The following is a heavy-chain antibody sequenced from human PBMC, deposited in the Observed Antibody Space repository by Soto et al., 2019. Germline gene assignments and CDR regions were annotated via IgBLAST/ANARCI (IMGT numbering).Heavy chain of an antibody. D-gene: IGHD6-19*01. CDR2: IRRKANSYTT. CDR1: GLIFSDYH. Sequence: EVQLVESGGGLVQPGGSLRLSCAASGLIFSDYHMDWVRKAPGKGLEGVGRIRRKANSYTTEYAASVKGRFTISRDESKHSLYLQRNSLNTDDTAVYYCAMLGGWSGGSNDMDVWGQGNTVTVS. J-gene: IGHJ6*02. V-gene: IGHV3-72*01. CDR3: AMLGGWSGGSNDMDV.